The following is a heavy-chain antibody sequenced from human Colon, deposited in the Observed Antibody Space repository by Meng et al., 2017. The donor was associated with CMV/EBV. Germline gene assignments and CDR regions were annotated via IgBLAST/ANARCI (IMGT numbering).Heavy chain of an antibody. CDR2: MSYDESKT. CDR1: GFTFSDSY. CDR3: ARPRGTYYYGTGMDV. Sequence: GESLKISCAASGFTFSDSYMSWIRQAPGKGLEWVALMSYDESKTYYADSVQGRFTISRDISAETLYLEMNNLTPEDTAVYYCARPRGTYYYGTGMDVWGQGTTVTVSS. V-gene: IGHV3-30*03. J-gene: IGHJ6*02. D-gene: IGHD3-10*01.